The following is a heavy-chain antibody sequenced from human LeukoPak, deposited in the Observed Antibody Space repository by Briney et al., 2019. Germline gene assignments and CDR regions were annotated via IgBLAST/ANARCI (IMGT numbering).Heavy chain of an antibody. CDR1: GFTFDDYA. V-gene: IGHV3-11*01. J-gene: IGHJ4*02. CDR2: ISSSGSTI. Sequence: GSLRLSCAASGFTFDDYAMHWVRQAPGKGLEWVSYISSSGSTIYYADSVKGRFTISRDNAKNSLYLQMNSLRAEDTAVYYCARGYSSSWYPFDYWGQGTLVTVSS. CDR3: ARGYSSSWYPFDY. D-gene: IGHD6-13*01.